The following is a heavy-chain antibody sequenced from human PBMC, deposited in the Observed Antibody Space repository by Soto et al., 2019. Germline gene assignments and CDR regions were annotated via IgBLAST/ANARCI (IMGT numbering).Heavy chain of an antibody. CDR2: ISGSGGST. CDR1: GFTFSSYA. V-gene: IGHV3-23*01. J-gene: IGHJ6*02. D-gene: IGHD1-20*01. CDR3: ARLVTATRNYYYGMDV. Sequence: GGSLRLSCAASGFTFSSYAMSWVRQAPGKGLEWVSAISGSGGSTYYADSVKGRFTISRDNAKNSLFLQMNSLRAEDTAVYYCARLVTATRNYYYGMDVWGQGTTVTVSS.